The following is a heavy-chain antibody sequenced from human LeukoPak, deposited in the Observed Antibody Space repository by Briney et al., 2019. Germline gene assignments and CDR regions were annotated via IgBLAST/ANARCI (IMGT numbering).Heavy chain of an antibody. Sequence: PGGSLRLCCAASGFTFSSYAMSWVRQAPGKGLEWVSAISGSGGSTYYADSVKGRFTISRDNSKNTLYLQMNSLRAEDTAVYYCAKDLAGYWSGGSSGMDVWGQGTTVTVSS. V-gene: IGHV3-23*01. CDR2: ISGSGGST. D-gene: IGHD2-15*01. CDR3: AKDLAGYWSGGSSGMDV. J-gene: IGHJ6*02. CDR1: GFTFSSYA.